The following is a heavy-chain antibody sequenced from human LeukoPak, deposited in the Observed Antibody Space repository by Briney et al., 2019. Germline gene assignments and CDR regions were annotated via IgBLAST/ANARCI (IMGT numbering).Heavy chain of an antibody. CDR3: ARQAVGSNTSSARYFDY. CDR1: GGSLSSSSYY. D-gene: IGHD1-26*01. Sequence: PSETLSLTCTVSGGSLSSSSYYWGWLRQPPGTGLEWIGSIYYSGSTYYNPSLKSRVTIFVDTSKNQFSLKLSSVTAADTAVYYCARQAVGSNTSSARYFDYWGQGTLVTVSS. V-gene: IGHV4-39*01. CDR2: IYYSGST. J-gene: IGHJ4*02.